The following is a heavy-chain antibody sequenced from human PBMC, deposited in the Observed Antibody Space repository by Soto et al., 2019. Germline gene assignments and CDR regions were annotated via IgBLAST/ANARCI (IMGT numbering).Heavy chain of an antibody. Sequence: QVQLQESGPGLVKPSETLSLTCTVSGGSISSYYWSWIRQPPGKGLEWIGYIYYSGSTNYNPSLKSRVTISVDTSKNQFSLKVSSVTAADTAVYYCARRRGTSFDFWGQGTLVTVSS. CDR2: IYYSGST. J-gene: IGHJ4*02. CDR1: GGSISSYY. D-gene: IGHD3-10*01. V-gene: IGHV4-59*01. CDR3: ARRRGTSFDF.